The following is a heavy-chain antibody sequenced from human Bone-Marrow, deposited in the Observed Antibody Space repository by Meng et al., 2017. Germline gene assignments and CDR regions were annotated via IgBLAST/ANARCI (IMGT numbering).Heavy chain of an antibody. J-gene: IGHJ4*02. CDR2: IYYSGST. Sequence: LRLSCTVSGGSISSGGYYWSWIRQHPGKGLEWIGYIYYSGSTYYNPSLKSRVTISVDTSKNQFSLKLSSVTAADTAVYYCARGKGYKRYYFDYWGQGTLVTVSS. V-gene: IGHV4-31*03. CDR1: GGSISSGGYY. CDR3: ARGKGYKRYYFDY. D-gene: IGHD1-14*01.